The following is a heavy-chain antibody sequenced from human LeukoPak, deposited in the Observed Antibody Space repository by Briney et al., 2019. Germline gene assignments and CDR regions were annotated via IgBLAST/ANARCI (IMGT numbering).Heavy chain of an antibody. CDR3: ARPRVYGDYFDY. CDR1: GYTFTGYY. Sequence: GASVKVSCKASGYTFTGYYIHWVRQAPGQGLEWMGWINPNSGGTNYAQKFQGRVTMTRDTSISTAYMELSRLRSDDTAVYYCARPRVYGDYFDYWGQGTLVTVSS. J-gene: IGHJ4*02. D-gene: IGHD4-17*01. CDR2: INPNSGGT. V-gene: IGHV1-2*02.